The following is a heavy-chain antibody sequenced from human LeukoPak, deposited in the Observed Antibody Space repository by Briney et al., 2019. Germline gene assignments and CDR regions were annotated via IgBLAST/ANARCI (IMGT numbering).Heavy chain of an antibody. Sequence: GASVKVSCKASGYTFTSYGISWVRQAPGQGLEWMGWISAYNGNTNYAQKLQGRVTMTTDTSTSTAYMELRSLRSDDTAVYYCARVADLTPSRLLWFRTLRGFDPWGQGTLVTVSS. J-gene: IGHJ5*02. D-gene: IGHD3-10*01. CDR3: ARVADLTPSRLLWFRTLRGFDP. CDR1: GYTFTSYG. V-gene: IGHV1-18*01. CDR2: ISAYNGNT.